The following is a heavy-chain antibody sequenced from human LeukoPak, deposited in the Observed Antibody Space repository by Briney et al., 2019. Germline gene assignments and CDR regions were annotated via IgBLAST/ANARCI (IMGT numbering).Heavy chain of an antibody. J-gene: IGHJ4*02. D-gene: IGHD5-12*01. CDR2: IKQDGSEK. V-gene: IGHV3-7*01. CDR3: APDRGYSGYDLGY. Sequence: GGSLRLSCAASGFTFSSYWMSWVRQAPGKGLEWVANIKQDGSEKYVDSVKGRFTISRDNAKNSLYLQMNSLRAEDTAVYCCAPDRGYSGYDLGYWGQGTLVTVSS. CDR1: GFTFSSYW.